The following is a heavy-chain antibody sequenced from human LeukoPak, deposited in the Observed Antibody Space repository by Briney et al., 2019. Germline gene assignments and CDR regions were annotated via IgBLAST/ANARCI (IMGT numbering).Heavy chain of an antibody. J-gene: IGHJ4*02. CDR2: ISAYNGNT. V-gene: IGHV1-18*01. CDR1: GYTFTSYG. Sequence: ASVKVSCKASGYTFTSYGISWVRQAPGHGLEWMGWISAYNGNTNYAQKLQGTVTMTTDTSTSTAYMELRSLRSDDTAGYYCARAVVEVQFDYWGQGTLVTVSS. CDR3: ARAVVEVQFDY. D-gene: IGHD3-22*01.